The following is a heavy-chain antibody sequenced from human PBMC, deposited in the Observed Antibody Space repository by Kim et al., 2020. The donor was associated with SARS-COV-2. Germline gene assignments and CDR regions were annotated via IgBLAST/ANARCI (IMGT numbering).Heavy chain of an antibody. Sequence: GGSLRLSVAASGFTISSYWMHWVRQGPGKGLVWVSRISTDGSNIKYADSVEGRFTISRDNAKNTLYLQMNSLRDEDTAVYYCVRVGDFWCDLYYGIEVWG. V-gene: IGHV3-74*01. CDR3: VRVGDFWCDLYYGIEV. D-gene: IGHD3-3*01. CDR2: ISTDGSNI. CDR1: GFTISSYW. J-gene: IGHJ6*01.